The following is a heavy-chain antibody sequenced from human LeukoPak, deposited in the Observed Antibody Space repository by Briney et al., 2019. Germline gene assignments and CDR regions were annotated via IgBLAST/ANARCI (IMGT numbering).Heavy chain of an antibody. Sequence: ASVKVSCKASGYTFTSYGISWVRQAPGQGLEWMGWISAYNGNTNYAQKLQGRVTMTTDTSTSTAYMELRSLRSDDTAVYYCARFMENIVVVPATHRGFAPGGQGPRVTVPS. CDR1: GYTFTSYG. CDR2: ISAYNGNT. V-gene: IGHV1-18*01. CDR3: ARFMENIVVVPATHRGFAP. D-gene: IGHD2-2*01. J-gene: IGHJ5*02.